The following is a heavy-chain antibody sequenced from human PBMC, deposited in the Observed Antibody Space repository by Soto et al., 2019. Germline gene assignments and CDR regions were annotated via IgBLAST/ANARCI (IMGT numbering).Heavy chain of an antibody. CDR1: GFTFSSYG. J-gene: IGHJ5*02. D-gene: IGHD2-21*01. CDR2: IWYDGSNK. V-gene: IGHV3-33*01. CDR3: ARDRLLPEGWFDP. Sequence: QVQLVESGGGVVQPGRSLRLSCAASGFTFSSYGMHWVRQAPGKGLEWVAVIWYDGSNKYYADSVKGRFTISRDNSKNTLYLEMNSLRAEDTAVCYCARDRLLPEGWFDPWGQGTLVTVSS.